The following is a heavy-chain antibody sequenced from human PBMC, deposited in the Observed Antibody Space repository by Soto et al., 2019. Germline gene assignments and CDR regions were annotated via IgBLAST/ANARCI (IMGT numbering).Heavy chain of an antibody. J-gene: IGHJ6*03. Sequence: SETLSLTCTVSGGSISSYYWSWIRQPPGKGPEWIGYIYYSGSTNCNPSLKSRVTISVDTSKNQFSLKLSSVTAADTAVYYCARVRGIYYYYMDVWGKGTTVTVSS. CDR2: IYYSGST. V-gene: IGHV4-59*08. CDR3: ARVRGIYYYYMDV. D-gene: IGHD6-13*01. CDR1: GGSISSYY.